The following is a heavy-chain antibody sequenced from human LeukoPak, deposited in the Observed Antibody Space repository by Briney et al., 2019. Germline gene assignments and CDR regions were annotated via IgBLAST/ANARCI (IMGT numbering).Heavy chain of an antibody. V-gene: IGHV2-5*02. CDR2: IYWDDDK. CDR1: GFSLGTSGVG. CDR3: AHNYFNSAWFDP. J-gene: IGHJ5*02. D-gene: IGHD3-10*01. Sequence: SGPTLFNPPQALTLTCTFSGFSLGTSGVGVGWIRQPPVKALEWLALIYWDDDKRYSPSLKSRLTITKDTSKNQVVLTTTNMDPADTATYYCAHNYFNSAWFDPWGQGTLVTVSS.